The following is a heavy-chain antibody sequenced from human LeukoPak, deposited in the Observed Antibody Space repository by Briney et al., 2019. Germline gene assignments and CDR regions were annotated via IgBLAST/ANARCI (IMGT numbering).Heavy chain of an antibody. CDR1: GFTFSSYV. CDR3: ARVQGGSHYFDY. V-gene: IGHV3-33*01. Sequence: PGGSLRLSCAASGFTFSSYVMHWVRQAPGKGLEWVAVIWYDGSNKYYADSVKGRFTISRENSKNAMYLQMNRLRGEDTAVYYGARVQGGSHYFDYRGQGTLGTVSS. J-gene: IGHJ4*02. D-gene: IGHD6-25*01. CDR2: IWYDGSNK.